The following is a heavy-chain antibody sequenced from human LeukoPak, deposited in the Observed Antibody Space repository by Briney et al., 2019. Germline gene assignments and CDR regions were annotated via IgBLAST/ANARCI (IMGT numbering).Heavy chain of an antibody. CDR1: AFTFSTYG. CDR3: AKDSYYSNYERSVGDAFDI. J-gene: IGHJ3*02. D-gene: IGHD4-11*01. CDR2: IRYDGSNK. V-gene: IGHV3-30*02. Sequence: PGGSLRLSCAASAFTFSTYGMHWVRQAPGKGLEWVAFIRYDGSNKYYADSVKGRLTISRDNSKNTLYLQMNSLRAEDTAVYYCAKDSYYSNYERSVGDAFDIWGQGTMVTVSS.